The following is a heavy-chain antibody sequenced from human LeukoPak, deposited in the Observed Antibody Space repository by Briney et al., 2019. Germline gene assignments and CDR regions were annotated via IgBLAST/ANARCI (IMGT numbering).Heavy chain of an antibody. V-gene: IGHV3-30*02. D-gene: IGHD3-10*01. J-gene: IGHJ5*02. CDR3: ARDLLKGFGGYWFDP. CDR2: IRYDGSNK. Sequence: GGSLRLSCAASGFTFSSYGMHWVRQAPGRGLEWVAFIRYDGSNKYYADSVKGRFTISRDNSKNTLYLQMNSLRAEDTAVYYCARDLLKGFGGYWFDPWGQGTLVTVSS. CDR1: GFTFSSYG.